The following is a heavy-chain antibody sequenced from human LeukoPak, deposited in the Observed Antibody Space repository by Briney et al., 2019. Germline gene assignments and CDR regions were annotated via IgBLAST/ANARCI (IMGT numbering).Heavy chain of an antibody. V-gene: IGHV1-2*02. J-gene: IGHJ4*02. CDR2: INPNSGGT. Sequence: GASVKVSCKASGYTFTGYYMHWVRQAPGQGLEWMGWINPNSGGTSYAQKFQGRVTMTRDTSISTAYLQWSSLKASDTAIYYCASYPKNYYDVPGYFDLWGQGTLVTVSS. CDR3: ASYPKNYYDVPGYFDL. CDR1: GYTFTGYY. D-gene: IGHD3-22*01.